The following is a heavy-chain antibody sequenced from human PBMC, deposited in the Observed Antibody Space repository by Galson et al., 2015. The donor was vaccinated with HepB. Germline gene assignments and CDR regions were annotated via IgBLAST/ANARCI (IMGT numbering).Heavy chain of an antibody. Sequence: SLRLSCAASGFTFSSYSMNWVRQAPGKGLEWVSSISRRSSYIYYADSVKGRFTISRDNAKNSLYLQMNSLRDEDTAVYYCARESRGLELQSGYWGQGTLVTVSS. CDR1: GFTFSSYS. V-gene: IGHV3-21*01. CDR2: ISRRSSYI. CDR3: ARESRGLELQSGY. J-gene: IGHJ4*02. D-gene: IGHD1-7*01.